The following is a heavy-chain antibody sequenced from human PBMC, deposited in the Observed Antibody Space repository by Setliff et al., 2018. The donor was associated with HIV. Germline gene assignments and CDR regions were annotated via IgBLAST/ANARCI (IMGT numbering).Heavy chain of an antibody. CDR2: IYYSGST. V-gene: IGHV4-59*08. J-gene: IGHJ4*02. D-gene: IGHD2-8*02. CDR3: ARLIHTGLLYFDF. Sequence: LSLTCTVSGGSISSNYWSWMRQPPGKGLEWIGHIYYSGSTNYNPSVESRVTMSLDTSRDQFSLNLRSVTAADTAVYFCARLIHTGLLYFDFWGLGTLVTVSS. CDR1: GGSISSNY.